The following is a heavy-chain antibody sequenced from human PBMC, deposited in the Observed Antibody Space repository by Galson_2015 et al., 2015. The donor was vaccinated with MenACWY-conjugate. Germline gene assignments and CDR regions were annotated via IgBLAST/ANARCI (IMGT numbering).Heavy chain of an antibody. CDR2: IKHDGGEK. D-gene: IGHD2-21*02. V-gene: IGHV3-7*03. Sequence: SLRLSCAASGFTFSIYWMTWVRQAPGKGLEWVANIKHDGGEKYYVGSVRGRFTISRDNAQSSLYLQMNGLRVEDTAIYYCARVYDRDWVGAPPSWGQGTLVTVSS. CDR1: GFTFSIYW. CDR3: ARVYDRDWVGAPPS. J-gene: IGHJ5*02.